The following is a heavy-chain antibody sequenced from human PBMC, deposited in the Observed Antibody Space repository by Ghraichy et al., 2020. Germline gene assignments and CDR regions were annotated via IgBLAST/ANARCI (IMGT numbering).Heavy chain of an antibody. J-gene: IGHJ6*02. CDR3: ARARGLSMVRGVIASDGMDV. D-gene: IGHD3-10*01. CDR2: IWYDGSNK. V-gene: IGHV3-33*01. CDR1: GFTLSSYG. Sequence: GESLNISCAASGFTLSSYGIHWVRQAPGKGLEWVAVIWYDGSNKEYADSVKGRFTISRDNSKNTLHLQMNSLRAEDTAVYYCARARGLSMVRGVIASDGMDVWGQGTTVTVSS.